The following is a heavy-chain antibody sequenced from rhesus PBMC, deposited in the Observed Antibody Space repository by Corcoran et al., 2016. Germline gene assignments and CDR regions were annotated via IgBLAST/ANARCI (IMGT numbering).Heavy chain of an antibody. CDR2: INPTDGKT. Sequence: QVQLVQSGAEVKKPGTSVKLSCKASGYTFTSYYINWVRQAPGYVLEGMGWINPTDGKTGHPPQFQGRVTLARDTSPGTAYMELNSLRAEDTAVYYCARGDWDCSGGVCYEHDAFDFWGQGLSVTVSS. CDR3: ARGDWDCSGGVCYEHDAFDF. D-gene: IGHD2-8*01. CDR1: GYTFTSYY. V-gene: IGHV1-200*01. J-gene: IGHJ3*01.